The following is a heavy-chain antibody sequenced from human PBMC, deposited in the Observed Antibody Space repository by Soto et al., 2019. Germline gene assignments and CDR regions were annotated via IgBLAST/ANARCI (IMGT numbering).Heavy chain of an antibody. D-gene: IGHD3-9*01. CDR1: GFTFSSYE. CDR3: ARTGYWGPMDV. CDR2: ISSSGSTI. J-gene: IGHJ6*02. V-gene: IGHV3-48*03. Sequence: RRLSCAASGFTFSSYEMNWVRQAPGKGLEWVSYISSSGSTIYYADSVKGRFTISRDNAKNSLYLQMNSLRAEDTAVYYCARTGYWGPMDVWGQGTTVTVSS.